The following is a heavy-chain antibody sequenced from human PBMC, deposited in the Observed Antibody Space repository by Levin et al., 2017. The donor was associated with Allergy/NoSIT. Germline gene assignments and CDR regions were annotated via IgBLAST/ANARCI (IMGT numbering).Heavy chain of an antibody. CDR1: GYSFTSYW. CDR3: ARHPSTYYDFWSGYYLPDY. J-gene: IGHJ4*02. V-gene: IGHV5-51*01. D-gene: IGHD3-3*01. Sequence: GGSLRLSCKGSGYSFTSYWIGWVRQMPGKGLEWMGIIYPGDSDTRYSPSFQGQVTISADKSISTAYLQWSSLKASDTAMYYCARHPSTYYDFWSGYYLPDYWGQGTLVTVSS. CDR2: IYPGDSDT.